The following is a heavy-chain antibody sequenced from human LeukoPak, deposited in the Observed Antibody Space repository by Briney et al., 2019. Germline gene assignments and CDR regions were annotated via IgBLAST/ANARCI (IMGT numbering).Heavy chain of an antibody. CDR1: GFTFSSYG. D-gene: IGHD4-17*01. CDR3: ARDEKDYGDYMRVPFDY. Sequence: GGSLRLSCAASGFTFSSYGMHWVRQAPGKGLEWVCGIIWSGGSTVYADSVKGRFTISRDNAKNSLYLQMNSLRAEDTALYYCARDEKDYGDYMRVPFDYWGQGTLVTVSS. J-gene: IGHJ4*02. CDR2: IIWSGGST. V-gene: IGHV3-20*04.